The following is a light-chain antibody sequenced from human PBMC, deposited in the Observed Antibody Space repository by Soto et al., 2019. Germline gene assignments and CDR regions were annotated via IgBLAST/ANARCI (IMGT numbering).Light chain of an antibody. Sequence: QSVLTQSSSASASLGSSVKLTCTLSSGHSSYIIAWHQQQPGKAPRYLKKLEVSGSYNKGSGVPDRFSGSTSGADRDLTISSLQSVDEADYCCETWGRNTPDVFGTGTTLTAL. CDR1: SGHSSYI. V-gene: IGLV4-60*03. CDR3: ETWGRNTPDV. CDR2: LEVSGSY. J-gene: IGLJ1*01.